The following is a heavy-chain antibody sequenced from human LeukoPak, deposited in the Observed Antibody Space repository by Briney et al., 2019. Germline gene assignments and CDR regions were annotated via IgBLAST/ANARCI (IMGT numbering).Heavy chain of an antibody. CDR2: ISYDGSNK. CDR3: ARDTYYYGSGLDY. V-gene: IGHV3-30*04. D-gene: IGHD3-10*01. J-gene: IGHJ4*02. Sequence: PGGSLRLSCAASGFTFSSYAMHWVRQAPGKGLEWVAVISYDGSNKYYADSVNGRFTISRDNSKNTLYLQMNSLRAEDTAVYYCARDTYYYGSGLDYWGQGTLVTVSS. CDR1: GFTFSSYA.